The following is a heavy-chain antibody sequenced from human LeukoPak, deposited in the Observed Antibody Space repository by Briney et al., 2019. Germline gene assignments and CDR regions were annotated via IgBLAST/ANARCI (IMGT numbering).Heavy chain of an antibody. CDR2: ISSSSSYI. CDR3: ARGAGMVRGVIDAFDI. J-gene: IGHJ3*02. Sequence: TGGSLRLSCAASGFTVSSNYMNWVRQAPGKGLEWVSSISSSSSYIYYADSVKGRFTISRDNAKNSLYLQMNSLRAEDTAVYYCARGAGMVRGVIDAFDIWGQGTMVTVSS. V-gene: IGHV3-21*01. CDR1: GFTVSSNY. D-gene: IGHD3-10*01.